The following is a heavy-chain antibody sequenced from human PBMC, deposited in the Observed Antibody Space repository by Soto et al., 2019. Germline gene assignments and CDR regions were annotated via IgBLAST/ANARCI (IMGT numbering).Heavy chain of an antibody. J-gene: IGHJ4*02. D-gene: IGHD6-19*01. CDR3: AKESAVARVGLAY. CDR2: ISYDGSNK. V-gene: IGHV3-30*18. Sequence: GGSLRLSCAASGFTFSSYGMHWVRQAPGKGLEWVAVISYDGSNKYYADSVKGRFTISRDNSKNTLYLQMNSLRAEDTAVYYCAKESAVARVGLAYWGQGTLVTVSS. CDR1: GFTFSSYG.